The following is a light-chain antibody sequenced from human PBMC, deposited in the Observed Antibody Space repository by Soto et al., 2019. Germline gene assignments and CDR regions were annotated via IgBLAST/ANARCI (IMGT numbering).Light chain of an antibody. Sequence: QSVLTQPASGSGSPGQSITISCTGNSSDVGSYNLVSWYQQHPGKAPKLMIYEVSKRPSGVSNRFSGSKSGNTASLTISGLQAEDEADYYCCSYAGSVYVFGTGTKVTVL. V-gene: IGLV2-23*02. CDR1: SSDVGSYNL. CDR3: CSYAGSVYV. CDR2: EVS. J-gene: IGLJ1*01.